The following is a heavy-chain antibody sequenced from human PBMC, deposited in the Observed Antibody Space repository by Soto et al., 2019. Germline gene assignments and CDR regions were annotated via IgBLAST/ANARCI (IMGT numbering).Heavy chain of an antibody. CDR3: VRDLGTDSSGYYSSFDY. J-gene: IGHJ4*02. V-gene: IGHV1-69*04. CDR1: GGTFSSYT. CDR2: IIPILGIA. D-gene: IGHD3-22*01. Sequence: GASVKVSCKASGGTFSSYTISWVRQAPGQGLEWMGRIIPILGIANYAQKFQGRVTITADKSTSTAYMELSSLRSEDTAVYYCVRDLGTDSSGYYSSFDYWGQGTLVTVSS.